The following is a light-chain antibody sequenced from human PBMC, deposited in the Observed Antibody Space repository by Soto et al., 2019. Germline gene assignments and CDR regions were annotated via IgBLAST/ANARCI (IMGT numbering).Light chain of an antibody. CDR3: QQRSNWPPG. V-gene: IGKV3-11*01. J-gene: IGKJ2*03. CDR2: DAS. Sequence: ELGWTQSPATLSLSPGERATLSCRASPSVSSYLAWYQQKPGQAPRLLFYDASNSATGSPARFSGSGSGTDFTLTSSSLQHEDFAGYYCQQRSNWPPGFGQGTKLEIK. CDR1: PSVSSY.